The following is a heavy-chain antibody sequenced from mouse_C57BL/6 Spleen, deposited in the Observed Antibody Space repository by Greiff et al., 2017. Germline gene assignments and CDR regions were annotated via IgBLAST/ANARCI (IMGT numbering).Heavy chain of an antibody. D-gene: IGHD3-2*02. V-gene: IGHV1-26*01. Sequence: EVQLQQSGPELVKPGASVKISCKASGYTFTDYYMNWVKQSHGKSLEWIGDINPNNGGTRYNQKFKGKATLTADKSSSTAYMERRSLTSEDSAVYYCAWSQAYYYAMDYWGQGTSVTVSS. CDR2: INPNNGGT. CDR3: AWSQAYYYAMDY. J-gene: IGHJ4*01. CDR1: GYTFTDYY.